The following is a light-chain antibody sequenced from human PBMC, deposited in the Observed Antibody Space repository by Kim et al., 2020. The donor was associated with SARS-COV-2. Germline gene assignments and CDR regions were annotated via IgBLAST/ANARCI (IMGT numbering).Light chain of an antibody. CDR1: QSISNW. CDR2: KAS. Sequence: DIQMTQSPSTLSASVGDRVTITCRASQSISNWLAWYQQKPGKAPKLLIYKASNLQSGVPSRFSGSESGTEFSLTISSLQPDDFATYYCQQYNTYPLTFGGGTKVYIK. V-gene: IGKV1-5*03. J-gene: IGKJ4*01. CDR3: QQYNTYPLT.